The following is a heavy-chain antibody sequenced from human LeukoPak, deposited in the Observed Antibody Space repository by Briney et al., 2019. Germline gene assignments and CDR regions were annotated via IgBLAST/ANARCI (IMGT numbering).Heavy chain of an antibody. CDR1: GFTFSSYA. J-gene: IGHJ4*02. Sequence: GGSLRLSCAASGFTFSSYAMSWVRQAPGKGLEWVSAISVSGGSTYYADSVKGRFTISRDNSKNTLYLQMNSLRAEDTAVYYCAKSPTYYDILTGYYSGYYFDYWGQGTLVTVSS. V-gene: IGHV3-23*01. CDR3: AKSPTYYDILTGYYSGYYFDY. D-gene: IGHD3-9*01. CDR2: ISVSGGST.